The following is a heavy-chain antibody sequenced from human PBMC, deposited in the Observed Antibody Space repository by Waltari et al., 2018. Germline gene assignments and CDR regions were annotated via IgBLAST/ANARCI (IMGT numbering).Heavy chain of an antibody. CDR2: ISYNGAT. D-gene: IGHD5-12*01. J-gene: IGHJ3*01. Sequence: QLQLQESGPGLVKPSETLSLTCSVSVVSITTNRHYWGWIRQPPGQGLEWIGTISYNGATYSSPSLRSRATIFRDTSKKQLSLKLGSVTAADTAFYDCATYIGAALGTAAFDVWGQGTMVTVSS. CDR3: ATYIGAALGTAAFDV. CDR1: VVSITTNRHY. V-gene: IGHV4-39*01.